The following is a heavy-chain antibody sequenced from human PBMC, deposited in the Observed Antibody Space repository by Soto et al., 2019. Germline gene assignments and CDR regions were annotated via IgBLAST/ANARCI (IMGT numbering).Heavy chain of an antibody. CDR3: ARVLGTTVTFVDY. CDR2: ISYDGSNK. J-gene: IGHJ4*02. D-gene: IGHD4-17*01. Sequence: QVQLVESGGGVVQPGRSLRLSCAASGFTFSSYAMHWVRQAPGKGLEWVAVISYDGSNKYYEDSVKGRFTISRDNSKNTLYLQMNSLRAEDTAVYYCARVLGTTVTFVDYWGQGTLVTVSS. V-gene: IGHV3-30-3*01. CDR1: GFTFSSYA.